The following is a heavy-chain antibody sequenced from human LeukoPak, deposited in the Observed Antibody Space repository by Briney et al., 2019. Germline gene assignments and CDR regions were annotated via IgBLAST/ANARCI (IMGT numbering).Heavy chain of an antibody. CDR2: INPNSGGT. CDR1: GYTFTGYY. Sequence: ASVKVSCKASGYTFTGYYMHWVRQAPGQGLEWMGWINPNSGGTNYAQKFQGRVTMTRDTSISTAYMELSRLRSDGTAVYYCARAPGGIAVAGQTTYYYYGMDVWGQGTTVTVSS. CDR3: ARAPGGIAVAGQTTYYYYGMDV. D-gene: IGHD6-19*01. J-gene: IGHJ6*02. V-gene: IGHV1-2*02.